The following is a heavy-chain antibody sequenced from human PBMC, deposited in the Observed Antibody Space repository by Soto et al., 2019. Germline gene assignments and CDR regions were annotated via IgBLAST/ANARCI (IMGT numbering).Heavy chain of an antibody. V-gene: IGHV4-30-2*01. CDR2: ISHTGST. J-gene: IGHJ5*02. CDR1: GGSITSGNSYS. D-gene: IGHD3-10*01. Sequence: SETLSLTCAVSGGSITSGNSYSWSWIRQPPGKGLEWIGSISHTGSTSYNPSLKSRLTMSVDKSKNQFSLRLSSVTAADMAVYYCARAVAPYFGTWFDPWGQGILVTV. CDR3: ARAVAPYFGTWFDP.